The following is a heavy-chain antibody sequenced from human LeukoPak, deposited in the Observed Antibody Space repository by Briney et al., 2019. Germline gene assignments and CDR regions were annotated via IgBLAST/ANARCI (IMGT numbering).Heavy chain of an antibody. V-gene: IGHV3-64*01. Sequence: GRSLRLSCAASGFTFSSYAMHWVRQAPGKGLEYVSAISSNGGSTYYANSVKGRFTISRDNSKNTLYLQMGSLRAEDMAVYYCARGVGATMIDFDYWGQGTLVTVSS. D-gene: IGHD1-26*01. CDR3: ARGVGATMIDFDY. CDR2: ISSNGGST. J-gene: IGHJ4*02. CDR1: GFTFSSYA.